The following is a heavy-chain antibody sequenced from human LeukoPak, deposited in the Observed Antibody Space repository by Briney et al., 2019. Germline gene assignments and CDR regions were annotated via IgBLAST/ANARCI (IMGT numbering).Heavy chain of an antibody. J-gene: IGHJ6*03. CDR2: INPNRGGT. CDR3: ARDGLLWFGELLNYYMDV. V-gene: IGHV1-2*06. CDR1: GYTFTGYY. Sequence: ASVKVSCKASGYTFTGYYMHWVRQAPGQGLEWMGRINPNRGGTNYAQKFQGRVIMTRDTSISTAYMELSRLRSDDTAVYYCARDGLLWFGELLNYYMDVWGKGTTVTVSS. D-gene: IGHD3-10*01.